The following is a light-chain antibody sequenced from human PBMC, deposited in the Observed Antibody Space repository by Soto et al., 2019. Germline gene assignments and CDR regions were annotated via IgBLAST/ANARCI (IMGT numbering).Light chain of an antibody. V-gene: IGKV1-5*03. CDR2: EAS. Sequence: DIQMTQSPSTLSASVGDIVTITCRASQTMANWLAWYQQRPGKAPKLLIYEASVLERGVPSRFSGSGSGTQFTLTISSLQPDDFATYYCQQYNSYPWTFGQGTKVDIK. CDR1: QTMANW. CDR3: QQYNSYPWT. J-gene: IGKJ1*01.